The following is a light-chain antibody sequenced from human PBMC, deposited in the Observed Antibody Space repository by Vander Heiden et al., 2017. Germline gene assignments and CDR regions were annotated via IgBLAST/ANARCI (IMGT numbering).Light chain of an antibody. CDR2: GAS. V-gene: IGKV1-16*01. Sequence: IQMTHSPSSLPAFVADRVTSPCRASQGISTFLGWFQQKPGKAPRSLIYGASTLQSGVPSRFSGSGSGTYFTLTISSLQPEDFAAYYCQQYDTFPITFGQGTRLEIK. CDR1: QGISTF. J-gene: IGKJ5*01. CDR3: QQYDTFPIT.